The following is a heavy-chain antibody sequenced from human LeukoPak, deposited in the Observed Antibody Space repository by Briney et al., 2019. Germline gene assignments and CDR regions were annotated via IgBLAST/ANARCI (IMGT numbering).Heavy chain of an antibody. Sequence: GGSLRLSCAASGFTFSSYAMHWVRQAPGKGLEWVAVISYDGSNKYYADSVKGRFTISRDKSKNTLYLQMNSLRAEDTAVYYCARAPDDIRVGPDYWGQGTLVTVSS. V-gene: IGHV3-30*04. CDR1: GFTFSSYA. D-gene: IGHD3-9*01. CDR3: ARAPDDIRVGPDY. CDR2: ISYDGSNK. J-gene: IGHJ4*02.